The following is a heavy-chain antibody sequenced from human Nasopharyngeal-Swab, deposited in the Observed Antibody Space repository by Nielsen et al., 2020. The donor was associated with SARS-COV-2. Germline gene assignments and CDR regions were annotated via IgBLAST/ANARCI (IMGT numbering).Heavy chain of an antibody. CDR2: ISSSSSTK. D-gene: IGHD2-2*02. V-gene: IGHV3-48*02. CDR3: ARDAIVVVPAAIQY. Sequence: VRQAPGKGLEWVSYISSSSSTKYYADSVKGRFTISRDNAKNSLYLQMNSLRDGDTAVYYCARDAIVVVPAAIQYWGQGTLVTVS. J-gene: IGHJ4*02.